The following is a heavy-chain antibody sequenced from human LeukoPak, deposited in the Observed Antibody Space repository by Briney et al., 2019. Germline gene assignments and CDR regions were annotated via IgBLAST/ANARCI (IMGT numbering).Heavy chain of an antibody. J-gene: IGHJ4*02. Sequence: SETLSLTCTVSGGSISSSSYYWGWIRQPPGKGLEWIGSIYYSGSTYYNPSLKSRVTISVDTSKNQFSLKLSAVTAADTAVYYCASSSSGSYGNYFDYWGQGTLVTVSS. V-gene: IGHV4-39*01. CDR2: IYYSGST. D-gene: IGHD1-26*01. CDR1: GGSISSSSYY. CDR3: ASSSSGSYGNYFDY.